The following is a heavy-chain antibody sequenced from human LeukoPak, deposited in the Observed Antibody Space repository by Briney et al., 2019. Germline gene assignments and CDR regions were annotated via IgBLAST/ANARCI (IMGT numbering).Heavy chain of an antibody. J-gene: IGHJ4*02. CDR3: ARSEWLGYFDC. V-gene: IGHV4-30-4*07. D-gene: IGHD3-3*01. CDR1: GGSISSGGYS. CDR2: IYYSGST. Sequence: PSETLSLTCAVSGGSISSGGYSWSWIRQPPGKGLEWIGYIYYSGSTYYNPSLKSRVTISVDTSKNQFSLKLSSVTAADTAVYYCARSEWLGYFDCWGQGTLVTVSS.